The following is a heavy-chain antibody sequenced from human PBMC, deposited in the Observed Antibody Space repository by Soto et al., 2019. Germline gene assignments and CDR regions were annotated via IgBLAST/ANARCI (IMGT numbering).Heavy chain of an antibody. J-gene: IGHJ6*02. CDR1: GYTFTGYY. CDR2: INPNSGGT. D-gene: IGHD6-6*01. Sequence: ASVKVSFKASGYTFTGYYMHWVRQAPGQGLEWMGWINPNSGGTNYAQKFQGWVTMTRDTSISTAYMELSRLRSDDTAVYYCAREPYSSSFLHYYYYGMDVWGQGTTVTVSS. V-gene: IGHV1-2*04. CDR3: AREPYSSSFLHYYYYGMDV.